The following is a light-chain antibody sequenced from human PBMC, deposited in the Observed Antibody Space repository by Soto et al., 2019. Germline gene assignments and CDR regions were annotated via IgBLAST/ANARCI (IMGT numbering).Light chain of an antibody. CDR3: QQRHMWPST. CDR2: DXY. CDR1: PRFRGL. Sequence: VVLTQSPVTLLLSPGEGATLCXKASPRFRGLLAWYQQKHGPAPRVXXDDXYNRATGIPPRLSGSGSATDFTLTISSLEPEDSAAYYFQQRHMWPSTFGQGTRLEIK. J-gene: IGKJ5*01. V-gene: IGKV3-11*01.